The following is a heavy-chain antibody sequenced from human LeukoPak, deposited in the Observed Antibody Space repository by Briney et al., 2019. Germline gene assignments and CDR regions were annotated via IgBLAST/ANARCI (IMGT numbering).Heavy chain of an antibody. V-gene: IGHV4-34*01. CDR2: INHSGST. CDR3: ARGGEYSSSWLATNQYYFDY. J-gene: IGHJ4*02. D-gene: IGHD6-13*01. Sequence: SEALSLTCADYGGSFSGYYWSWLRQPPGKGVEGMVEINHSGSTNYNPPLTSRVTISVATSKNQFSLKLSYVTAADTAVYYCARGGEYSSSWLATNQYYFDYWGQGTLVTVSS. CDR1: GGSFSGYY.